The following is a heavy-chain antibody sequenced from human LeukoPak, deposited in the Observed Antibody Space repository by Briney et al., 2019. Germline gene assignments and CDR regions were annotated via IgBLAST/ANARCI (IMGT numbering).Heavy chain of an antibody. CDR3: ARAAIPKHYYGSGVLDY. CDR2: ISYDGSNK. V-gene: IGHV3-30-3*01. D-gene: IGHD3-10*01. Sequence: GGSLRLSCAASGFTFSSYAMHWVRQAPGKGLEWVAVISYDGSNKYYADSVKGRFTISRDNSKNTLYLQMNSLRAEDTAVYYCARAAIPKHYYGSGVLDYWGQGTLVTVSS. CDR1: GFTFSSYA. J-gene: IGHJ4*02.